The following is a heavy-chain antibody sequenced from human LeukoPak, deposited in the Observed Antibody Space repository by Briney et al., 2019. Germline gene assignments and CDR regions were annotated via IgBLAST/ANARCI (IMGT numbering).Heavy chain of an antibody. CDR1: GYTFTGYY. CDR3: ARVGAAGILPDY. D-gene: IGHD6-13*01. J-gene: IGHJ4*02. V-gene: IGHV1-2*02. CDR2: INPNSGGT. Sequence: ASVKVSCKASGYTFTGYYMHWVRQAPGQGLEWMGWINPNSGGTNYAQKFQGRVTMARDTSISTAYMELSRLRSDDTAVYYCARVGAAGILPDYWGQGTLVTVSS.